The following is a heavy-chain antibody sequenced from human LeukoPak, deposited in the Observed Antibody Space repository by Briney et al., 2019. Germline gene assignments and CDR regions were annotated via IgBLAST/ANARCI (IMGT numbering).Heavy chain of an antibody. CDR3: ARESPREATIGG. CDR1: GGTFSSYA. D-gene: IGHD5-24*01. J-gene: IGHJ4*02. Sequence: ASVKVSCKASGGTFSSYAISWVRQAPGQGLEWMGGIIPIFGTANYAQKFQGRVTITADESTSTAYMELSSLRSEDTAVYYCARESPREATIGGWGQGTLVTVSS. CDR2: IIPIFGTA. V-gene: IGHV1-69*01.